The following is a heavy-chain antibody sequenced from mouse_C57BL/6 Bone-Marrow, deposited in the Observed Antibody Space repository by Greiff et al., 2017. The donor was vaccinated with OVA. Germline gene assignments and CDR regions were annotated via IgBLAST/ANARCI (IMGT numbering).Heavy chain of an antibody. CDR2: IDPHSGGT. CDR1: GYTFTSYW. D-gene: IGHD1-1*01. CDR3: ARRGNYYLWYFDV. J-gene: IGHJ1*03. V-gene: IGHV1-72*01. Sequence: VQLQQPGAELVKPGASVKLSCKASGYTFTSYWMHWVKQRPGRGLEWIGRIDPHSGGTKYNEKFKSKATLTVDKPSSTAYMQLSSLTSEDSAVYYCARRGNYYLWYFDVWGTGTTVTVSS.